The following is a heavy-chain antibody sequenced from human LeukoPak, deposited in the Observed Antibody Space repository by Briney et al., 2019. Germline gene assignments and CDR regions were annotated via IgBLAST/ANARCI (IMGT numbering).Heavy chain of an antibody. CDR2: ISGSGGST. CDR3: AKRARDYYDSSGFSAYYYYMDV. J-gene: IGHJ6*03. D-gene: IGHD3-22*01. Sequence: QLGGSLRLSCAASGFTFSSYAMSWVRPAPGKGLEWVSAISGSGGSTYYADSVKGRFTISRDNSKNTLYLQMNSLRAEDTAVYYCAKRARDYYDSSGFSAYYYYMDVWGKGTTVTVSS. V-gene: IGHV3-23*01. CDR1: GFTFSSYA.